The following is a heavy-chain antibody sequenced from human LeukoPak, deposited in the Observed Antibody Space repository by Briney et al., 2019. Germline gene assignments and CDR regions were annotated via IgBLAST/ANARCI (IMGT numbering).Heavy chain of an antibody. D-gene: IGHD2-2*01. CDR2: IYYSGST. CDR1: GGSISSSSYY. CDR3: ARQSTGRFDP. Sequence: PSETLSLTCTVSGGSISSSSYYWGWIRQPPGKGLEWIGSIYYSGSTYYNPSLKSRVTISVETSKNQFSLKLSSVTAADTAVYYCARQSTGRFDPWGQGTLVTVSS. V-gene: IGHV4-39*01. J-gene: IGHJ5*02.